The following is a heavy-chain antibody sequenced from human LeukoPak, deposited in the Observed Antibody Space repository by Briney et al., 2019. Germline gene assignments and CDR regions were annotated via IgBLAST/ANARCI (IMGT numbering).Heavy chain of an antibody. CDR1: GFTFSSYA. CDR3: VRAGLLDY. J-gene: IGHJ4*02. CDR2: ISNGGGS. V-gene: IGHV3-48*01. Sequence: GGSLRLSCAASGFTFSSYAMSWVRQSPGKGLEFTSHISNGGGSNYVDSVKGRFTVSRDNTKNSLFLEMNSLSAEDTAIYYCVRAGLLDYWGQGTLVTVSS.